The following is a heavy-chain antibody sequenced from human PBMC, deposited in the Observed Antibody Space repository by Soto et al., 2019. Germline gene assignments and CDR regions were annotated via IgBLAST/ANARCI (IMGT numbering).Heavy chain of an antibody. CDR2: IYYSGST. CDR1: GGSISSGGDY. J-gene: IGHJ6*02. D-gene: IGHD5-12*01. V-gene: IGHV4-31*03. Sequence: QVQLQESGPGLVKPSQTLSLTCTVSGGSISSGGDYRGWIRQHPGRGLEWIGYIYYSGSTNYNPSPKPRVTIPVATSKNHSHLKLSSVTAADTAVYYCARVRAVATIVYYSGMDVWGQGTTVTVSS. CDR3: ARVRAVATIVYYSGMDV.